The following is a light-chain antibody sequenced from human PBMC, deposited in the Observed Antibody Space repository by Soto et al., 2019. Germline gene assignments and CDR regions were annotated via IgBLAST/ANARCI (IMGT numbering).Light chain of an antibody. Sequence: QSVLTQPASVSGSPGQSITISCTGTSGDIGTYNLVSWYQQHPGRAPKLIIFEGNKRPSGVSKRFSASKSGNTASLEVSGLQAEDEADYHCCSYAGRSTVICGGGTQLTVL. CDR3: CSYAGRSTVI. CDR1: SGDIGTYNL. CDR2: EGN. V-gene: IGLV2-23*01. J-gene: IGLJ2*01.